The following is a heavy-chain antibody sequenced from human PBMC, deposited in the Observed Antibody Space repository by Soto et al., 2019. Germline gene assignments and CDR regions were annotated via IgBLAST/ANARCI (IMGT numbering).Heavy chain of an antibody. J-gene: IGHJ4*02. V-gene: IGHV1-46*01. CDR3: AKVRGTSTWYARDITGSPFDY. Sequence: ASVKVSCKASGYTFTSYYMHWVRQAPGQGLEWMGIINPSGGSTSYAQKFQGRVTMTRDTSTSTVYMELNSLRAEDTAVYYCAKVRGTSTWYARDITGSPFDYWGQGTLVTVSS. CDR2: INPSGGST. D-gene: IGHD6-13*01. CDR1: GYTFTSYY.